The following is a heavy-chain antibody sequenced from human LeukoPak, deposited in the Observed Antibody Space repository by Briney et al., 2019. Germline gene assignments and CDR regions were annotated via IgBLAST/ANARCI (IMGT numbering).Heavy chain of an antibody. Sequence: GGSLRLSCPASVFPFRTYNMNWVGQAPGRALEWVASITSSSTYTFYADSVKGRYTISRDNSKNSLYLQMNSLRVEDTAVYYCARHKYSSGWPPEGAFDIWGQGTMVTVSS. CDR3: ARHKYSSGWPPEGAFDI. CDR2: ITSSSTYT. J-gene: IGHJ3*02. CDR1: VFPFRTYN. D-gene: IGHD6-19*01. V-gene: IGHV3-21*01.